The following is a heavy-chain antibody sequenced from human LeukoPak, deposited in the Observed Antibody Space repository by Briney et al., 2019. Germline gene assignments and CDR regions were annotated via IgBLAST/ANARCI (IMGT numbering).Heavy chain of an antibody. J-gene: IGHJ4*02. CDR2: MSYDGSNK. V-gene: IGHV3-30*03. D-gene: IGHD3-10*01. CDR1: GFTFSTYD. Sequence: PGGSLRLSCAASGFTFSTYDMHWVRQAPGKGLEWVAVMSYDGSNKYYADSVKGRFTISRDNAKNSLYLQMNSLRAEDTAVYYCARDLTTDRWFGELLSMDNDDYWGQGTLVTVSS. CDR3: ARDLTTDRWFGELLSMDNDDY.